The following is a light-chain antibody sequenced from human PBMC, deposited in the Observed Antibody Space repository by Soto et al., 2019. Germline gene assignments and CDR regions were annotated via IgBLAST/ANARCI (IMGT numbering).Light chain of an antibody. CDR2: ATS. V-gene: IGKV3-15*01. Sequence: EIVLTQSPATLSVSPGERATLSCRASQSVGNNFAWYQQKPGQAPRILIFATSTRATGVPARFSGSGSGTEFNLTISSLQYEDFAVYYCQQYGELPLTFGGGAKVEIE. CDR1: QSVGNN. J-gene: IGKJ4*01. CDR3: QQYGELPLT.